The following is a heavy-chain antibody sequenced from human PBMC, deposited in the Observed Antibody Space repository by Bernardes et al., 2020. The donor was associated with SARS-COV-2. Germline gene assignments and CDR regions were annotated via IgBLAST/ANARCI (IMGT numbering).Heavy chain of an antibody. D-gene: IGHD3-3*01. CDR2: VSWDGSTT. J-gene: IGHJ3*01. Sequence: GGSLSPSCAASGFTFEDYTMHWVRPVPGKGLEWVSLVSWDGSTTNYADSVKGRFIISRDSSRNTVHLQMDSLRKEDTALYYCATERQSLTVFGVGHDAFDFWGQGTMVTVSS. CDR1: GFTFEDYT. V-gene: IGHV3-43*01. CDR3: ATERQSLTVFGVGHDAFDF.